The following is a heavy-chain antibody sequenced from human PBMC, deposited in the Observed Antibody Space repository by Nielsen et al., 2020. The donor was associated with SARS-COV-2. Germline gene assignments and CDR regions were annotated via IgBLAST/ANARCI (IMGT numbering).Heavy chain of an antibody. D-gene: IGHD3-10*01. Sequence: GESLKISCAASGFTFSSHSMHWVRQAPGKGLEWVSAISESGGATYYTDSVKGRFTISRDNSRNTLYLEMNSLRADDTAVYYCAKHEGEDWGQGTLVTVSS. CDR2: ISESGGAT. CDR3: AKHEGED. J-gene: IGHJ4*02. CDR1: GFTFSSHS. V-gene: IGHV3-23*01.